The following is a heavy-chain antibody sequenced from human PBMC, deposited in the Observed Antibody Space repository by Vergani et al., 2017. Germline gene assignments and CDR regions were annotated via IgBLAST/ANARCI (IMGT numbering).Heavy chain of an antibody. CDR2: IYYSGST. CDR1: GGSLSSYY. Sequence: QVQLQESGPGLVKPSETLSLTCTVSGGSLSSYYWSWIRQPPGKGLEWIGYIYYSGSTNYNPSLKSRVTISVDTSKNQFSLKLSSVTAADTAVYYCARAAYSSSWYYYYYYMDVWGKGTTVTVSS. D-gene: IGHD6-13*01. V-gene: IGHV4-59*01. J-gene: IGHJ6*03. CDR3: ARAAYSSSWYYYYYYMDV.